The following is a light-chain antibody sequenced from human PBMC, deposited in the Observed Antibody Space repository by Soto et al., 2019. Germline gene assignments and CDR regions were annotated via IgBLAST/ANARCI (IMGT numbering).Light chain of an antibody. CDR1: QSISYW. J-gene: IGKJ1*01. CDR3: QQYTSYPWT. V-gene: IGKV1-5*03. CDR2: EAS. Sequence: TQSPSFLSASVGDRVTITCRASQSISYWLAWYQQKPGNAPKLLIYEASRLESGVPSRISGSGSGTEFTLTISSLQPDDFATYYCQQYTSYPWTFGQGTKVDIK.